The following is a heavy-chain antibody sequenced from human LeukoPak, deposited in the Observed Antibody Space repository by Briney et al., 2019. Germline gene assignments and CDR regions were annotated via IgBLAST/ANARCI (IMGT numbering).Heavy chain of an antibody. CDR2: FDPEDGET. Sequence: ASVKVSCKVSGYTLTELSKHWVRQAPGKGLEWMGGFDPEDGETIYAQKFQGRVTMTEDTSTDTAYMELSSLRSEDTAVYYCATLILTRLGRMDAFDIWGQGTMVTVSS. CDR3: ATLILTRLGRMDAFDI. V-gene: IGHV1-24*01. D-gene: IGHD3-9*01. J-gene: IGHJ3*02. CDR1: GYTLTELS.